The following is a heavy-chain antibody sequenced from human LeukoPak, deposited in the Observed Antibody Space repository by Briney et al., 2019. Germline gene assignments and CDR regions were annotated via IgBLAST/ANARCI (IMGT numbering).Heavy chain of an antibody. CDR1: GFTFSDYY. V-gene: IGHV3-11*04. CDR3: ARVLPTYDSHAEWGGFDI. J-gene: IGHJ3*02. Sequence: TSGGSLRLSCAASGFTFSDYYMSWIRQVPGKGLEWVSYISSSGSTIYYADSVKGRFTISRDNSKNTLYLQMNSLRPEDTAVFYCARVLPTYDSHAEWGGFDIWGQGTLVTVS. CDR2: ISSSGSTI. D-gene: IGHD3-22*01.